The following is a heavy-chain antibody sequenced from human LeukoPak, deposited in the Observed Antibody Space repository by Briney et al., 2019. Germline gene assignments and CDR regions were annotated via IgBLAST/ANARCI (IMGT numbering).Heavy chain of an antibody. CDR2: IKKDGSEK. J-gene: IGHJ4*02. Sequence: GRSLRLSCAASGFTFSSYAMHWVRQAPGKGLEWVANIKKDGSEKYYVDAVKGRFTISRDNAKTSLYLQMNSLRAEDTALYYCAKAPVTTCSGAYCYPFDYWGQGTLVTVSS. CDR1: GFTFSSYA. CDR3: AKAPVTTCSGAYCYPFDY. D-gene: IGHD2-15*01. V-gene: IGHV3-7*03.